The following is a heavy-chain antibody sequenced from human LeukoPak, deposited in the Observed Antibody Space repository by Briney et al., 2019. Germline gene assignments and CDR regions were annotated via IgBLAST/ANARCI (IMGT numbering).Heavy chain of an antibody. Sequence: GGSLRLSCVVSGFTFNRCWMNWVRQAPGKGLEWVAHINPDGRDTYYVDSVKGRFTISRDDAQNSMYLQMNSLRVEDTAVYYCTSWGDTTAEYFQRWGQGTLVTVSS. D-gene: IGHD2-21*02. CDR3: TSWGDTTAEYFQR. J-gene: IGHJ1*01. CDR1: GFTFNRCW. V-gene: IGHV3-7*01. CDR2: INPDGRDT.